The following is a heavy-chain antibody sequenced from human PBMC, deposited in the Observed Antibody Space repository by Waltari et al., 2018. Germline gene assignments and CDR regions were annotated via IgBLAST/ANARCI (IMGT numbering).Heavy chain of an antibody. CDR1: GLAGRPNY. CDR3: ATHCPSGRCFRWFYYDS. V-gene: IGHV3-53*01. J-gene: IGHJ4*02. Sequence: LVQSEGGLIQPGGSLRLSCAVSGLAGRPNYMSWVRQAPGRGLGGVGVIFGGGVRYYSDSVWGRFTISKDISENSVYLQMNSLRVDDTAVYYCATHCPSGRCFRWFYYDSWGQGSLVTVSS. CDR2: IFGGGVR. D-gene: IGHD2-15*01.